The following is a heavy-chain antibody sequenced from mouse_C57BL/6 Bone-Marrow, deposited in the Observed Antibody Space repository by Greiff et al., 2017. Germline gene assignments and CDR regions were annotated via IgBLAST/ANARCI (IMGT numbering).Heavy chain of an antibody. D-gene: IGHD1-1*01. J-gene: IGHJ4*01. Sequence: VQLQQSGPGLVQPSQSLSITCTVSGFSLTSYGVHWVRQSPGKGLEWLGVIWRGGSTDYNAAFMSRLSITKDNSKSQVFFKMNSLQADDTAIYYCAKRDGSSPLYYYAMDYWGQGTSVTVSS. CDR2: IWRGGST. V-gene: IGHV2-5*01. CDR1: GFSLTSYG. CDR3: AKRDGSSPLYYYAMDY.